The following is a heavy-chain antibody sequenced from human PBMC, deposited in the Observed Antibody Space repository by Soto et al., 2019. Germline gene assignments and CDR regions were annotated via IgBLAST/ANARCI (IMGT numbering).Heavy chain of an antibody. V-gene: IGHV3-7*01. CDR1: GFTFSSYW. D-gene: IGHD6-19*01. CDR2: IKQDGSEK. CDR3: ASQFQWLVRYFQH. Sequence: PGGSLRLSCAASGFTFSSYWMSWVRQAPGKGLEWVANIKQDGSEKYYVDSVKGRFTISRDNAKNSLYLQMNSLRAEDTAVYYCASQFQWLVRYFQHWGQGTLVTVAS. J-gene: IGHJ1*01.